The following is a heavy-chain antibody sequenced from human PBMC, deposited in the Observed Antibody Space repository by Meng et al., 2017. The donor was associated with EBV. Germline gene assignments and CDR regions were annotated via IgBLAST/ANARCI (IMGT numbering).Heavy chain of an antibody. CDR1: GGPFRYYA. CDR3: ASESGRGYTLDY. Sequence: QVQLVQAAAEVKKPGSSVKVSCKTSGGPFRYYAISWVRQAPGQGLEWLGGFLPRLGAPNYAQKFHGRVKITADESTSTHYMDLSSLRSEDTAIYYCASESGRGYTLDYWGQGTLVTVSS. J-gene: IGHJ4*02. CDR2: FLPRLGAP. V-gene: IGHV1-69*01. D-gene: IGHD3-10*01.